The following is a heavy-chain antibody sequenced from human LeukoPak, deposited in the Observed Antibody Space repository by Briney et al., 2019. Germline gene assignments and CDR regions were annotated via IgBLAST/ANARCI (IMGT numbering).Heavy chain of an antibody. D-gene: IGHD3-10*01. V-gene: IGHV3-7*01. CDR2: IKQDGSEK. Sequence: GGSLRLSCAASGFTFSSYWMSWVRQAPGKGLEWVANIKQDGSEKYYMDSVKGRFTISRDNAKNSLYLQMNSLRAEDTAVYYCARVEYYYGSGSYWYYYYYYMDVWGKGTTVTISS. CDR1: GFTFSSYW. CDR3: ARVEYYYGSGSYWYYYYYYMDV. J-gene: IGHJ6*03.